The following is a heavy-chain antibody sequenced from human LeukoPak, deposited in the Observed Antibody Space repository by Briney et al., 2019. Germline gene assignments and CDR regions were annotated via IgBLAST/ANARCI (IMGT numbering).Heavy chain of an antibody. D-gene: IGHD3-22*01. V-gene: IGHV3-23*01. J-gene: IGHJ4*02. CDR3: AKPTSSGYYYGLTDY. CDR2: ISDSGGST. Sequence: GGSLRLSCAASGFTFSSFAMTWVCQAPGKGLEWVSTISDSGGSTYYADSVKGRFTISRDISKKTLYLQMTGLRAEDTAVYYCAKPTSSGYYYGLTDYWGQGTLVTVSS. CDR1: GFTFSSFA.